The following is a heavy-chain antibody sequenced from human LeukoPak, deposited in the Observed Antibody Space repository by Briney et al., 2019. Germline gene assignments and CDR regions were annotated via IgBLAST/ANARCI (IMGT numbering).Heavy chain of an antibody. J-gene: IGHJ3*02. Sequence: GGSLRLSCAASGFTVSSNYMSWVRQAPGKGLEGVSVIYSGGSTYYADSVNGRFTISRDNTKNTLYLQMNSLRAEDTAVYYCASGVYCGGDCMGAFDIWGQGTMVTVSS. CDR1: GFTVSSNY. V-gene: IGHV3-66*02. CDR2: IYSGGST. CDR3: ASGVYCGGDCMGAFDI. D-gene: IGHD2-21*02.